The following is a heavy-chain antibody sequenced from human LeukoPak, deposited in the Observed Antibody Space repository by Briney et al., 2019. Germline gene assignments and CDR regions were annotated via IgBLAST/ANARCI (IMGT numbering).Heavy chain of an antibody. CDR2: VSGRGDST. Sequence: PGGSLRPSCAASGFTFNNYAMTWVRQAPGKGLEWVSAVSGRGDSTYYADSVKGRFTISRDNSKNTLYLQMSSLRAEDTAVYHCAKAPPAATNYYYGMDVWGQGTTVTVSS. CDR1: GFTFNNYA. J-gene: IGHJ6*02. D-gene: IGHD2-15*01. CDR3: AKAPPAATNYYYGMDV. V-gene: IGHV3-23*01.